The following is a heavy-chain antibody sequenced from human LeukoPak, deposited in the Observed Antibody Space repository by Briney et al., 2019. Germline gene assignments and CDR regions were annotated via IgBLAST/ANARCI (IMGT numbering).Heavy chain of an antibody. D-gene: IGHD3-22*01. J-gene: IGHJ4*02. CDR3: ARDRIYYDSSGCLRY. Sequence: PGGSLRLSCAASGFTFSSYAMHWVRQAPGKGLEWVAVISYDGSNKYYADSVKGRFTISRDNSKNTLYLQMNSLRAEDTAVYYCARDRIYYDSSGCLRYWGQGTLVTVSS. V-gene: IGHV3-30*04. CDR2: ISYDGSNK. CDR1: GFTFSSYA.